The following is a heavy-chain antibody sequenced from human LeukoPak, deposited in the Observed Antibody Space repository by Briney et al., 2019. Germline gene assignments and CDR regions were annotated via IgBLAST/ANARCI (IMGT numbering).Heavy chain of an antibody. J-gene: IGHJ4*02. Sequence: GGSLRLSCAASGFTFSSYAMSWVRQAPGKGLEWVSSISSSSSNIYYADSVRGRFTISRDNAKNSLYLQMDSLRVEDTALYYCAREAKVGSSLYFDYWGQGTLVTVSS. D-gene: IGHD1-26*01. CDR3: AREAKVGSSLYFDY. CDR2: ISSSSSNI. CDR1: GFTFSSYA. V-gene: IGHV3-21*01.